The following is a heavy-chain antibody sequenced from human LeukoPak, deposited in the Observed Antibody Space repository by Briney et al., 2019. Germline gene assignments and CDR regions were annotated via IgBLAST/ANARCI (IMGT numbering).Heavy chain of an antibody. Sequence: SETLSLTCTVSGGSISSHYWSWILQPPGKGLERIGYIYYSGSTNYNPSLKSRVTISVDTSKNQFSLKLSSVTAADTAVYYCARCVLVPQGGDWFDPWGQGTLVTVSS. CDR3: ARCVLVPQGGDWFDP. V-gene: IGHV4-59*08. CDR1: GGSISSHY. J-gene: IGHJ5*02. D-gene: IGHD2-2*01. CDR2: IYYSGST.